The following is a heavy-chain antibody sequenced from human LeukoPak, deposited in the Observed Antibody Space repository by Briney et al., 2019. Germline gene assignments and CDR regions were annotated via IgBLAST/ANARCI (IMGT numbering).Heavy chain of an antibody. Sequence: ASLKDSCKPSGYTFTHYYMHSVRQAPAQRRDWMGWINPNSGGTNYAQKFQGRVTMTRDTSISTAYMELSRLRSDDTAVYYCARHPDIVVVPAAIWFDPWGQGTLVTVSS. CDR1: GYTFTHYY. CDR2: INPNSGGT. V-gene: IGHV1-2*02. J-gene: IGHJ5*02. D-gene: IGHD2-2*02. CDR3: ARHPDIVVVPAAIWFDP.